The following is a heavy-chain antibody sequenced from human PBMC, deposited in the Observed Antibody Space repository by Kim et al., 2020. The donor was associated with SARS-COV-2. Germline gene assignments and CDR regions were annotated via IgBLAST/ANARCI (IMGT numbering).Heavy chain of an antibody. CDR3: ARDGTYYCSGGSCSAPYYYYGMDV. J-gene: IGHJ6*02. Sequence: ASVKVSCKASGYTFTSYGISWVRQAPGQGLEWMGWISAYNGNTNYAQKLQGRVTMTTDTSTSTAYMELRSLRSDDTAVYYCARDGTYYCSGGSCSAPYYYYGMDVWGQGTTVTVSS. CDR2: ISAYNGNT. D-gene: IGHD2-15*01. CDR1: GYTFTSYG. V-gene: IGHV1-18*04.